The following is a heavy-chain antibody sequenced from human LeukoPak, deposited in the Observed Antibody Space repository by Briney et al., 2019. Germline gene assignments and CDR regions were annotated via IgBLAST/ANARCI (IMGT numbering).Heavy chain of an antibody. J-gene: IGHJ4*02. D-gene: IGHD1-1*01. CDR3: ARQLDFDY. V-gene: IGHV4-34*01. CDR2: INHSGST. CDR1: GGSFSGYY. Sequence: NPSETLSLTCAVYGGSFSGYYWSWIRQPPGKGLEWIGEINHSGSTNYNPSLKSRVTISVDTSKNQFSLKLSSVTAADTAVYYCARQLDFDYWGQGTLVTVSS.